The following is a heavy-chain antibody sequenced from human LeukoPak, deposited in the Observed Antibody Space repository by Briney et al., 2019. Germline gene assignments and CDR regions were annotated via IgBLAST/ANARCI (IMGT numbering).Heavy chain of an antibody. CDR2: IYYSGST. D-gene: IGHD2-15*01. J-gene: IGHJ4*02. V-gene: IGHV4-39*01. Sequence: PSETLSLTCTVSGGSISSSNYYWGWDRQPPGKGLERIGTIYYSGSTYYNPSLRSRVTISVDTSKNQFSLKLSSVTAADTAVYYCARGTGYSSGGSCYEDYWGQGTLVTVSS. CDR1: GGSISSSNYY. CDR3: ARGTGYSSGGSCYEDY.